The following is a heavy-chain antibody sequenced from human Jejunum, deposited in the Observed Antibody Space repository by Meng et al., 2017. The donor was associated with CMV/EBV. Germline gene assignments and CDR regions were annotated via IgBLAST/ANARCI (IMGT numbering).Heavy chain of an antibody. CDR3: ARDIYGEDDWFDP. J-gene: IGHJ5*02. Sequence: SGGTFSNSAVSWVRQAPGQGLEWMGGIIPMSDTTKYAQKFKGRVTITTDESMNTAYMELSSLRSDDTAVYYCARDIYGEDDWFDPWGLGTLVTVSS. D-gene: IGHD4-17*01. V-gene: IGHV1-69*05. CDR2: IIPMSDTT. CDR1: GGTFSNSA.